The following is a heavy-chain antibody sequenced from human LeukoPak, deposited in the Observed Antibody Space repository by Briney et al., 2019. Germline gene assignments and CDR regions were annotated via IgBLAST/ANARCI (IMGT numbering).Heavy chain of an antibody. V-gene: IGHV3-30*02. CDR3: AKEVGWLNDLAYAFGV. Sequence: GGSLRLSCAASGFTFGSCGMYWVRQAPAKGQEWVAFIRYDGSNKYYADSVKGRFTISRDNSKKILYLQMHSLRPEDTAVYYCAKEVGWLNDLAYAFGVWGQGTMVTVSS. D-gene: IGHD5-12*01. CDR1: GFTFGSCG. J-gene: IGHJ3*01. CDR2: IRYDGSNK.